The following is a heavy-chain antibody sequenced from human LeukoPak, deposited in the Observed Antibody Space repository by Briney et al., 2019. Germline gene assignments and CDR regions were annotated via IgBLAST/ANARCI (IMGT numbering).Heavy chain of an antibody. V-gene: IGHV1-2*06. CDR3: ARKTTALDY. CDR2: ISPDNGVT. J-gene: IGHJ4*02. CDR1: GYTFTDYY. Sequence: GSVKVSCKTSGYTFTDYYLYWVRQAPGQGPEWMGRISPDNGVTKIAQKFQGRVTMTRDTSINTIYMELGRLTGDDTAVYYCARKTTALDYWGQGTQISV. D-gene: IGHD4-17*01.